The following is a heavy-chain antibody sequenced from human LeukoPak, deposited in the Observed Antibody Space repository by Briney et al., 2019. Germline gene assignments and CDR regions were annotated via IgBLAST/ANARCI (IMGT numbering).Heavy chain of an antibody. CDR1: GFIFRNFG. CDR3: ARGEYSSSWHSEYFQH. V-gene: IGHV3-33*01. Sequence: GRSLRLSCAASGFIFRNFGMHWVRQAPGKWLEWVAIIWNDGRNEYYADSGKGRFTRSRENSKTMLYLKMNSLRVEDTAVYYCARGEYSSSWHSEYFQHWGQGTLVTVSS. D-gene: IGHD6-13*01. J-gene: IGHJ1*01. CDR2: IWNDGRNE.